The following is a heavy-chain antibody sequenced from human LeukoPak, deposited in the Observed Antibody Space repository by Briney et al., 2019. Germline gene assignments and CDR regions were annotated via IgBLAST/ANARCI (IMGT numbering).Heavy chain of an antibody. J-gene: IGHJ4*02. V-gene: IGHV4-59*01. CDR3: AREARVAYDILTGYFDY. Sequence: SETLSLTCTVSGGSISSYYWSWIRQPPGKGLEWIGYIYYSGSTNYNPSLKSRVTISVDTSKNQFSLKLSSVTAADTAVYYCAREARVAYDILTGYFDYWGQGTLVTVSS. CDR1: GGSISSYY. D-gene: IGHD3-9*01. CDR2: IYYSGST.